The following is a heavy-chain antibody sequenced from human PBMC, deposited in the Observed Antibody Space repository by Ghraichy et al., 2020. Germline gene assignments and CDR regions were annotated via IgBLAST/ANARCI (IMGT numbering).Heavy chain of an antibody. V-gene: IGHV4-34*01. D-gene: IGHD1-26*01. Sequence: SETLSLTCAVYGGSFSGYYWSWIRQPPGKGLEWIGEINHSGSTNYNPSLKSRVTISVDTSKNQLSLKLSSVTAADTAVYYCARDSGSHLDYWGQGTLVTVSS. CDR3: ARDSGSHLDY. CDR2: INHSGST. J-gene: IGHJ4*02. CDR1: GGSFSGYY.